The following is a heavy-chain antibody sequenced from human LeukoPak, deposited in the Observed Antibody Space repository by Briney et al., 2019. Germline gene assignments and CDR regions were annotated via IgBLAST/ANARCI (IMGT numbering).Heavy chain of an antibody. CDR2: INSDGSST. CDR3: ARGKEEMATRVCLDY. Sequence: GGSLRLSCAASGFTFSSYWMHWVRQAPGKGLVWVSRINSDGSSTSYADSAKGRFTISRDNAKNTLYLQMNSLRAEDTAVYYCARGKEEMATRVCLDYWGQGTLVTVSS. CDR1: GFTFSSYW. D-gene: IGHD5-24*01. J-gene: IGHJ4*02. V-gene: IGHV3-74*01.